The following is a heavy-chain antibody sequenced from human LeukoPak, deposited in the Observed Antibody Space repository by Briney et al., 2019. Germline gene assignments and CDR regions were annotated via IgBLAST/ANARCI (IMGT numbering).Heavy chain of an antibody. D-gene: IGHD3-3*01. V-gene: IGHV4-4*07. CDR2: IYTSGST. CDR1: GGSISSYY. CDR3: AREERGNYDFWSGNTFDY. J-gene: IGHJ4*02. Sequence: SETLSLTCTVSGGSISSYYWSWIRQPAGKGLEWIGRIYTSGSTNYNPSLKSRVTISVDTSKNQFSLKLSSVTAADTAVYYCAREERGNYDFWSGNTFDYWGQGTLVTVSS.